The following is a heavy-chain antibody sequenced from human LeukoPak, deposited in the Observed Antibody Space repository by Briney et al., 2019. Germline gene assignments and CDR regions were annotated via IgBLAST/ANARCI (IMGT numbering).Heavy chain of an antibody. CDR1: GYTFTSHD. CDR3: ARGSSVDIAMVTDY. CDR2: MNPNSGNT. D-gene: IGHD5-18*01. Sequence: GASVKVSCKASGYTFTSHDINWVRQATGQGLEWMGWMNPNSGNTGYAQKFQGRVTMTRNTSISTAYMELSSLRSEDTAVYYCARGSSVDIAMVTDYGGQGTLVTVSS. J-gene: IGHJ4*02. V-gene: IGHV1-8*01.